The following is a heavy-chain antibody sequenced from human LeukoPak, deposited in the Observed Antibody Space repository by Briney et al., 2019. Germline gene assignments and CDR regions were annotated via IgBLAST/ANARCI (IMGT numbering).Heavy chain of an antibody. V-gene: IGHV4-34*01. J-gene: IGHJ4*02. CDR3: ARATLTTVFL. CDR1: GGSFSGYY. Sequence: PSETLSLTCAVYGGSFSGYYWSWIRQPPGKGLEWIGEINHSGSTNYNPSLKSRVTISVDTSKNQFSLKLSSVTAADTAVYYCARATLTTVFLWGQGTLVTVSS. D-gene: IGHD4-11*01. CDR2: INHSGST.